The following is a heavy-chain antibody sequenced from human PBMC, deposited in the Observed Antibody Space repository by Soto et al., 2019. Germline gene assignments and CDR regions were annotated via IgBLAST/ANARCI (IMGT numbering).Heavy chain of an antibody. CDR2: INHSGST. Sequence: SETLSLTCAVYGGSFSGYYSSWVRQPPGKGLEWIGEINHSGSTNYNPSLKSRVTISVDTSKNQFSLKLSSVTAADTAVYYCASAVAVAGTFPYYWGQGTLVTVS. CDR3: ASAVAVAGTFPYY. J-gene: IGHJ4*02. CDR1: GGSFSGYY. D-gene: IGHD6-19*01. V-gene: IGHV4-34*01.